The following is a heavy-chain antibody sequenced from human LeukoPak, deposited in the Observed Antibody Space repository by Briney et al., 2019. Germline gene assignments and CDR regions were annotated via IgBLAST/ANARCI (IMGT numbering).Heavy chain of an antibody. CDR3: ARDGSYYYGSGSYSDFDY. CDR1: GFTFNNYA. CDR2: IFGSGGSA. J-gene: IGHJ4*02. Sequence: PGGSLRLSCAASGFTFNNYAMYWVRQAPGKGLEWVSGIFGSGGSAHYADSVKGRSTISRDNSKNTLYLQMNSLRAEDTAVYYCARDGSYYYGSGSYSDFDYWGQGALVTVSS. V-gene: IGHV3-23*01. D-gene: IGHD3-10*01.